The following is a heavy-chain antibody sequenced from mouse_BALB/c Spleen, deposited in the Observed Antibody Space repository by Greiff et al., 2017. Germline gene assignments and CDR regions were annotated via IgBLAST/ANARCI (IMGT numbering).Heavy chain of an antibody. D-gene: IGHD2-2*01. CDR3: ARKDLYGYGYAMDY. J-gene: IGHJ4*01. V-gene: IGHV5-17*02. CDR1: GFTFSSFG. CDR2: ISSGSSTI. Sequence: DVMLVESGGGLVQPGGSRKLSCAASGFTFSSFGMHWVRQAPEKGLEWVAYISSGSSTIYYADTVKGRFTISRDNPKNTLFLQMTSLRSEDTAMYYCARKDLYGYGYAMDYWGQGTSVTVSS.